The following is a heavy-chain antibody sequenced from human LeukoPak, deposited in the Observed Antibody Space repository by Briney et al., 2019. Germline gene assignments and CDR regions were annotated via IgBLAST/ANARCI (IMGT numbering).Heavy chain of an antibody. Sequence: GASVKVSCKASGYTFTSYYMHWVRQAPGQGLEWMGIINPSGGSTSYAQKFQGRVTMTRDTSTSTVYMELSSLRSEDTAVYYCAREPYYDSSGSNWFDPWGQGTLVTVSS. D-gene: IGHD3-22*01. J-gene: IGHJ5*02. V-gene: IGHV1-46*01. CDR2: INPSGGST. CDR1: GYTFTSYY. CDR3: AREPYYDSSGSNWFDP.